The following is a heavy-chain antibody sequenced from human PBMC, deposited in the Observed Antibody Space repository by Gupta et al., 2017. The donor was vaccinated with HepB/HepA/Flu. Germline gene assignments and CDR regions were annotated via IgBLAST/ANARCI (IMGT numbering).Heavy chain of an antibody. CDR3: AKVPWIQLWTYFDN. CDR2: VSDTGDRT. D-gene: IGHD5-18*01. V-gene: IGHV3-23*01. CDR1: GFTFAHYA. Sequence: EVQLLESGAGLVQSGGSLRLFCAASGFTFAHYAMTWLRQAPGKGLEWVSSVSDTGDRTYYADSVKGRFTSSRDNSKNTLYLQMNSLRAEDTALYYCAKVPWIQLWTYFDNWGQGTLVTVSS. J-gene: IGHJ4*02.